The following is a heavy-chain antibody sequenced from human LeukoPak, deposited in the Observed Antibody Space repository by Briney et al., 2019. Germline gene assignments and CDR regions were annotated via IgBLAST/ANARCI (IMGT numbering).Heavy chain of an antibody. Sequence: PGGSLRLSCAASGFTFSSYWMHWVRQAPGKGLVWVSRINSDGSSTSYADSVKGRFTISRDNGKNTLFLQMNSLRADDTAVYYCARVVAARDAFDIWGQGTMVTVSS. CDR3: ARVVAARDAFDI. CDR2: INSDGSST. D-gene: IGHD6-6*01. J-gene: IGHJ3*02. V-gene: IGHV3-74*01. CDR1: GFTFSSYW.